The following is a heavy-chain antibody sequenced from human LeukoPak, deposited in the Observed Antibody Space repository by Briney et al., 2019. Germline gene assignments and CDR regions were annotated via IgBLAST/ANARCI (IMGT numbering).Heavy chain of an antibody. J-gene: IGHJ5*02. D-gene: IGHD3-9*01. CDR3: ARGYYDIAP. CDR1: GYAFTSYY. CDR2: INPSGGST. V-gene: IGHV1-46*01. Sequence: ASVKVSCTASGYAFTSYYMHWVRQAPGQGLEWMGIINPSGGSTSYAQKFQGRDTITRDTPTSTVYMELSSLRSEDTAVYYCARGYYDIAPWGQGTLVTVSS.